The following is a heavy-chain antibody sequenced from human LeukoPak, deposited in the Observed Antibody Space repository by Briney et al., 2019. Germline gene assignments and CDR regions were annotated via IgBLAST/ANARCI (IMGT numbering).Heavy chain of an antibody. D-gene: IGHD3-3*01. CDR2: ISGSGGST. Sequence: GGSLRLSCAASGFTFSSYAMSWVRQAPGKGLEWVSAISGSGGSTYYADSVKGRFTISRDNSKNTLYLQMNSLRAEDTAVYYCARPSPLYDFWSGYPDWGQGTLVTVSS. V-gene: IGHV3-23*01. J-gene: IGHJ1*01. CDR3: ARPSPLYDFWSGYPD. CDR1: GFTFSSYA.